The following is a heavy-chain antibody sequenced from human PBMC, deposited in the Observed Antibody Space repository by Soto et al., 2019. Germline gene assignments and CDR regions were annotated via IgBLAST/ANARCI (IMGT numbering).Heavy chain of an antibody. CDR1: RYTFISYD. CDR3: VRSPSWESTVTPYYSDY. J-gene: IGHJ4*02. D-gene: IGHD4-4*01. V-gene: IGHV1-8*01. Sequence: QVQLVQSGAEVKKPGASVKVSCKASRYTFISYDINWVRQATGQGLEWMGWMNPKSANTGYAQNFQGRVTMTRNTSISSAYMELSSLRSEDTAVYYCVRSPSWESTVTPYYSDYWGQGALVTDSS. CDR2: MNPKSANT.